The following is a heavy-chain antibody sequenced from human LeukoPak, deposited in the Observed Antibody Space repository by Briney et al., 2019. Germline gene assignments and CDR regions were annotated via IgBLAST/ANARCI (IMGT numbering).Heavy chain of an antibody. Sequence: PWGSLRLSCAASGFTVSSNYMSWVRQAPGKGLEWVSVIYSGGSTYYADSVKGRFTISRDNSKNTLYLQMNSLRAEDTAVYYCASESQQLVTGDAFDIWGQGTMVTVSS. D-gene: IGHD6-13*01. CDR2: IYSGGST. CDR1: GFTVSSNY. CDR3: ASESQQLVTGDAFDI. J-gene: IGHJ3*02. V-gene: IGHV3-53*01.